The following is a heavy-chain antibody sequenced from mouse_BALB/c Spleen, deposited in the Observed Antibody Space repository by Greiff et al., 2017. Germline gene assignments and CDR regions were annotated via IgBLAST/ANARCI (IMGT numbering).Heavy chain of an antibody. Sequence: DVQLQESGPGLVKPSQSLSLTCTVTGYSITSDYAWNWIRQFPGNKLEWMGYISYSGSTSYNPSLKSRISITRDTSKNQFFLQLNSVTTEDTATYYCARDGNSFAYWGQGTLVTVSA. CDR3: ARDGNSFAY. D-gene: IGHD2-1*01. J-gene: IGHJ3*01. CDR1: GYSITSDYA. CDR2: ISYSGST. V-gene: IGHV3-2*02.